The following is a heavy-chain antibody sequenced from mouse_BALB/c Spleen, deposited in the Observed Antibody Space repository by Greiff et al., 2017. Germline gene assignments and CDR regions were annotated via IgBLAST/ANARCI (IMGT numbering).Heavy chain of an antibody. J-gene: IGHJ4*01. V-gene: IGHV1S137*01. Sequence: QVQLKQSGAELVRPGVSVKISCKGSGYTFTDYAMHWVKQSHAKSLEWIGVISTYYGDASYNQKFKGKATMTVDKSSSTAYMELARLTSEDSAIYYCASGGLLLYAMDYWGQGTSVTVSS. CDR3: ASGGLLLYAMDY. CDR2: ISTYYGDA. CDR1: GYTFTDYA. D-gene: IGHD2-3*01.